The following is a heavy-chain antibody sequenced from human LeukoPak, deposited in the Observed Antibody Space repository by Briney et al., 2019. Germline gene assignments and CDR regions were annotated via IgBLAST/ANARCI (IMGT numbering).Heavy chain of an antibody. CDR3: ARVTTRPRRHLDY. CDR2: MNPNSGNT. CDR1: GYTFTSSD. J-gene: IGHJ4*02. V-gene: IGHV1-8*01. Sequence: GASVKVSCKASGYTFTSSDINWVRQATGQGLEWMGWMNPNSGNTGYAQKFQGRVTMTRNTSISTAFMELSSLRSEDTAVYYCARVTTRPRRHLDYWGQGTLVTVSS. D-gene: IGHD6-6*01.